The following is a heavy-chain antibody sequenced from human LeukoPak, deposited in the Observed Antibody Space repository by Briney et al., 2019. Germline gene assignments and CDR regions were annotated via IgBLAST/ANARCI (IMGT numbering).Heavy chain of an antibody. Sequence: PGGSLRLSCAASGFTFSSYAMHWVRQAPGKGLEWVAVISYDGSNKHYADSVKGRFTISRDNSKNTLYLQMNSLRAEDTAVYYCARDLDWYYYDSSGYPGGLDYWGQGTLVTVSS. CDR3: ARDLDWYYYDSSGYPGGLDY. D-gene: IGHD3-22*01. CDR1: GFTFSSYA. J-gene: IGHJ4*02. V-gene: IGHV3-30-3*01. CDR2: ISYDGSNK.